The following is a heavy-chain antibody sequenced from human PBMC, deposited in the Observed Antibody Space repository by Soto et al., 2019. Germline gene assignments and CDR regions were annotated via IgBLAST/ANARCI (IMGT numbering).Heavy chain of an antibody. Sequence: GGSLRLSCAASGFTFSSYGMHWVRQAPGKGLEWVAVISYDGSNKYYADSVKGRFTISRDNSKNTLYLQMNSLRAEDTAVYYCAKDVSIAAAGDNWLDPWGQGTMVTVSS. J-gene: IGHJ5*02. CDR2: ISYDGSNK. CDR1: GFTFSSYG. D-gene: IGHD6-13*01. CDR3: AKDVSIAAAGDNWLDP. V-gene: IGHV3-30*18.